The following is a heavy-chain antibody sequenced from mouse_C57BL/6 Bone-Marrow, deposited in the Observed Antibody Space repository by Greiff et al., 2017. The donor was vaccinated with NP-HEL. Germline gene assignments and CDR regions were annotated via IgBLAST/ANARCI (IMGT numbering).Heavy chain of an antibody. CDR2: INPSSGYT. J-gene: IGHJ3*01. CDR1: GYTFTSYT. Sequence: VQLQESGAELARPGASVKMSCKASGYTFTSYTMHWVKQRPGQGLEWIGYINPSSGYTKYNQKFKDKATLTADKSSSTAYMQLSSLTSEDSAVYYCARGPGWFAYWGQGTLVTVSA. V-gene: IGHV1-4*01. CDR3: ARGPGWFAY.